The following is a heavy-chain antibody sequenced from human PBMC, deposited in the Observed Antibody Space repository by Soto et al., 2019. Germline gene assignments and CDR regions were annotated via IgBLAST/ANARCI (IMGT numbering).Heavy chain of an antibody. J-gene: IGHJ4*02. Sequence: SETLSLTCTVSGGSISSGGYYWSWIRQHPGKGLEWIGYIYYSGSTYYNPSLKSRVTISVDTSKNQFSLKLSSVTAADTAVYYCARKIYDYYDYWGQGTLVTVSS. CDR2: IYYSGST. V-gene: IGHV4-31*03. D-gene: IGHD5-12*01. CDR1: GGSISSGGYY. CDR3: ARKIYDYYDY.